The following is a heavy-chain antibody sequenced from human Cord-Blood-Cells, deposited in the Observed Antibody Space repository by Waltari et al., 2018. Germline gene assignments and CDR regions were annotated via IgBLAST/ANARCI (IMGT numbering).Heavy chain of an antibody. Sequence: QAQLHQWGAGLLKPSETLSLTCADYGWSFSGYYWRWISHPPGKGLEWIGEINHSGSTNYNPSLKSRVTIAVDTSKNQFSLKLGSVTAADTAVYYCAREGDWGGGAFDIWGQGTMVTVSS. J-gene: IGHJ3*02. CDR3: AREGDWGGGAFDI. V-gene: IGHV4-34*01. CDR1: GWSFSGYY. CDR2: INHSGST. D-gene: IGHD7-27*01.